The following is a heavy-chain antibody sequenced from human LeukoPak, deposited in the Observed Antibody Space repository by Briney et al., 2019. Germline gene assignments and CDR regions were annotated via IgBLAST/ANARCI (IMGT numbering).Heavy chain of an antibody. CDR1: GGSFSGYY. J-gene: IGHJ6*03. D-gene: IGHD3-16*02. Sequence: PSETLSLTCAVYGGSFSGYYWSWIRQPPGKGLEWIGEINHSGSTNYNPSLKSRVTISVDTSKNQFSLKLRSVTAADTAVYYCARVRGLSVYYYYYYMDVWGKGTTVTISS. CDR3: ARVRGLSVYYYYYYMDV. V-gene: IGHV4-34*01. CDR2: INHSGST.